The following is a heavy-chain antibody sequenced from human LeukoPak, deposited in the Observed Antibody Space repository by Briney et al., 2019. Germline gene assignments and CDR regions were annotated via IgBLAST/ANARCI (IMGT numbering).Heavy chain of an antibody. D-gene: IGHD6-13*01. CDR2: INSVGSST. J-gene: IGHJ4*02. CDR3: ARDGIAGVPGY. V-gene: IGHV3-74*01. CDR1: GFTFSSYW. Sequence: GGSLRLSCAASGFTFSSYWMHWVRQAPGKGLGWVSRINSVGSSTSYADSVKGRFTISRDNAKNTLYLQMNSLRAEDTAVYYCARDGIAGVPGYWGEGTLVTVSS.